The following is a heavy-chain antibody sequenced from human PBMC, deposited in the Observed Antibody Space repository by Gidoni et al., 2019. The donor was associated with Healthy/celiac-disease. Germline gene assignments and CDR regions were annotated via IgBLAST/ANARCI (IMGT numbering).Heavy chain of an antibody. CDR1: GATFSSYT. Sequence: QVQLVHSGAEVKKPGSSVKVSCKASGATFSSYTISWVRQAPGQGLEWMGRIIPILGIANYAQKFQGRVTITADKSTSTAYMELSSLRSEDTAVYYCAREPGTTIIGSYFDYWGQGTLVTVSS. CDR3: AREPGTTIIGSYFDY. CDR2: IIPILGIA. J-gene: IGHJ4*02. D-gene: IGHD1-1*01. V-gene: IGHV1-69*04.